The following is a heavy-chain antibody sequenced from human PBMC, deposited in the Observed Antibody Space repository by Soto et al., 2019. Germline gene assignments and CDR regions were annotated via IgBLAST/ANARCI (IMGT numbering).Heavy chain of an antibody. D-gene: IGHD6-13*01. CDR2: IYHSGST. Sequence: TLSLTCTVSGASISSGNYYWTWVRQPPGKGLEWIGFIYHSGSTYYNPSLKSRVSISIEMSKNQYFLTVNSVTAADTAVYYCARVEQYLIRGYYFYGMDVWGQGTTVTVSS. CDR3: ARVEQYLIRGYYFYGMDV. V-gene: IGHV4-30-4*01. CDR1: GASISSGNYY. J-gene: IGHJ6*02.